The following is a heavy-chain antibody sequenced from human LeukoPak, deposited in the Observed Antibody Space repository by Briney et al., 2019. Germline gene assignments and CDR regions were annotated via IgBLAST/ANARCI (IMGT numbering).Heavy chain of an antibody. CDR2: ISDHGSNA. V-gene: IGHV3-30*01. CDR3: ARETFYYDSSGYFGSFYFDC. J-gene: IGHJ4*02. Sequence: GRSLRLSCAASGFTFSNFAVHWVRQAPGKGLEWVAVISDHGSNAFYADSVKGRFTISRDNSKTTLYLQMNSLRAEDTAVYYCARETFYYDSSGYFGSFYFDCWGQGTLVTVSS. CDR1: GFTFSNFA. D-gene: IGHD3-22*01.